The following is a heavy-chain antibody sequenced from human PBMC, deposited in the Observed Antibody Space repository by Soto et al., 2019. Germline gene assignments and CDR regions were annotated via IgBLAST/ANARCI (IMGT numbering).Heavy chain of an antibody. Sequence: GGSLRLSCSASGFTFSSYAMHWVRQAPGKGLEYVSAISSNGGSTYYADSVKGRFTISRDNSKNTLYLQMSSLRAEDTAVYYCVKQANFWSGYYGYWGQGTLVTVSS. CDR1: GFTFSSYA. V-gene: IGHV3-64D*06. J-gene: IGHJ4*02. CDR2: ISSNGGST. D-gene: IGHD3-3*01. CDR3: VKQANFWSGYYGY.